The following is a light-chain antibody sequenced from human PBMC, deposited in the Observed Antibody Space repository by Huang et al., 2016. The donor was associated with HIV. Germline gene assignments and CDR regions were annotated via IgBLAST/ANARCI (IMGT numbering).Light chain of an antibody. CDR1: QSISNY. CDR2: SAS. CDR3: QESYSVPLA. V-gene: IGKV1-39*01. J-gene: IGKJ5*01. Sequence: DIQMTQSPSSLSASVGDRVTITCRARQSISNYLNWYQQKPGKAPKLLIYSASSLQSGVPSRFSGSGSGTDFSLTISSLQPEDFATYYCQESYSVPLAFGQGTRLEIK.